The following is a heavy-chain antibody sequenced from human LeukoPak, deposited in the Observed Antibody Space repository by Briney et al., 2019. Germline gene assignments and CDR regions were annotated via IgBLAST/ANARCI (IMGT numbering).Heavy chain of an antibody. CDR1: GASMNNYY. Sequence: PSETLSLTCTVSGASMNNYYWSWIRQSPEKGLEWLGFVFSGGTTNLNPSFKSRLIMSIDTSKNQFSLRLSSVTAADTAVYFCARSWAAKWELPGQFDSWGQGRLVSVSS. D-gene: IGHD1-26*01. CDR2: VFSGGTT. J-gene: IGHJ4*02. V-gene: IGHV4-59*08. CDR3: ARSWAAKWELPGQFDS.